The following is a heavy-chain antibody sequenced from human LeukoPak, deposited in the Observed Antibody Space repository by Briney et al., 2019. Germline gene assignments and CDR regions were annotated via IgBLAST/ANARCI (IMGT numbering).Heavy chain of an antibody. J-gene: IGHJ4*02. CDR2: ISGSGGST. V-gene: IGHV3-23*01. CDR3: AKALTPRVLLKEGLDY. Sequence: PGGSLRLSCAASGFTFSSYAMSWVRQAPGKGLEWVSAISGSGGSTYYADSVKGRFTISRDNSKNTLYLQMNSLRAEDTAVYYCAKALTPRVLLKEGLDYWGQGTLVTVSS. CDR1: GFTFSSYA. D-gene: IGHD2/OR15-2a*01.